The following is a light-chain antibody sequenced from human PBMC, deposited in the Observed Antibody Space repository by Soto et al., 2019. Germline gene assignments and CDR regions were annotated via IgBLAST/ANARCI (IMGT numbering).Light chain of an antibody. CDR2: EVS. CDR3: SSYTGGSTLVV. CDR1: SSDVGGYNY. V-gene: IGLV2-14*01. J-gene: IGLJ2*01. Sequence: QSVLTQPASVSGSPGQSITISCTGTSSDVGGYNYVSWYQQHPGKAPKLMIYEVSNRPSEVSNRFSGSKSGNTASLTISGLQDEDEGNYYCSSYTGGSTLVVFGGGTKVTVL.